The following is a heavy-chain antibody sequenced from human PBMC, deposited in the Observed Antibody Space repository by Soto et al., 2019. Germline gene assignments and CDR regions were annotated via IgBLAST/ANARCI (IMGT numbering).Heavy chain of an antibody. Sequence: ASVKVSCKASGYTFTSYVMHWVRQAPGQRLEWMGWINAYNGNTNYAQKFQGRVTMTTDTSTSTAYMELRSLRSDDTAVYYCARARVTQQLFYGMDVWGQGTTVTVSS. CDR3: ARARVTQQLFYGMDV. CDR2: INAYNGNT. CDR1: GYTFTSYV. J-gene: IGHJ6*02. D-gene: IGHD6-13*01. V-gene: IGHV1-18*01.